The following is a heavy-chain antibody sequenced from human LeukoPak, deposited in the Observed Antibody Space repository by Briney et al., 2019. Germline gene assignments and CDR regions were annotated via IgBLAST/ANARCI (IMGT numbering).Heavy chain of an antibody. CDR1: GGTFSSYA. D-gene: IGHD2-15*01. V-gene: IGHV1-69*01. J-gene: IGHJ6*02. Sequence: VASVKVSCKASGGTFSSYAISWVRQAPGQGLEWMGGIIPIFGTANYAQKFQGRVTITADESTSTAYMELSSLRSEDTAVYYCARGPRYCSGGSCYSWGMDVWGQGATVTVSS. CDR3: ARGPRYCSGGSCYSWGMDV. CDR2: IIPIFGTA.